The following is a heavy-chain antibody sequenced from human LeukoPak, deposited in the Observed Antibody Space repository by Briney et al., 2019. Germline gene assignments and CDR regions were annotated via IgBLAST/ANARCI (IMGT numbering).Heavy chain of an antibody. D-gene: IGHD3-10*01. J-gene: IGHJ4*02. CDR1: GYSISSGYY. V-gene: IGHV4-38-2*02. CDR2: IYHTGST. Sequence: PSETLSFTCTVSGYSISSGYYWGWIRQPPGKGLEWIGSIYHTGSTYYNPSLKSRVTTSVGTSKNQFSLKLSSVTAADTAVYYCARGSLQFGELYYFDYWGQGTLVTVSS. CDR3: ARGSLQFGELYYFDY.